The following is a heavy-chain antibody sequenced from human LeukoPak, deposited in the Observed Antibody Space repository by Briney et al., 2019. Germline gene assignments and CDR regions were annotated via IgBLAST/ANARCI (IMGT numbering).Heavy chain of an antibody. CDR1: GGSISSSNW. V-gene: IGHV4-4*02. D-gene: IGHD3-10*01. Sequence: SETLSLTCAVSGGSISSSNWWNWIRQPPGKGLEWIGEIHHSGRTNYNPPLKSRVTISVDKSKNQFSLKLSSVTAADTAVYYCARLRGFGADYYYYYMDVWGKGTTVTVSS. J-gene: IGHJ6*03. CDR2: IHHSGRT. CDR3: ARLRGFGADYYYYYMDV.